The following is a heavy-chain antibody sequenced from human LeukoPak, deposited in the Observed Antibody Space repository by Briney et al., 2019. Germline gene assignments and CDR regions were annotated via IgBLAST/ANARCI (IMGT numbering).Heavy chain of an antibody. CDR3: ARGSGWSDYYGMDV. V-gene: IGHV1-3*01. CDR2: INAGEGKT. J-gene: IGHJ6*02. CDR1: GYTFANYG. Sequence: VASVKVSCKASGYTFANYGMHWVRQAPGQGLEWMGWINAGEGKTKYLQKFQDRVTITRVTFASTAYMELSSLRSEDTAVYYCARGSGWSDYYGMDVWGQGTTVTVSS. D-gene: IGHD6-19*01.